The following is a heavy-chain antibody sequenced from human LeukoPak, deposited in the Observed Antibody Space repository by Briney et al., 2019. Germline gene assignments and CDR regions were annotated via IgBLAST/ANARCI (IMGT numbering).Heavy chain of an antibody. CDR3: ASDYYGSGSYYY. CDR1: GFTFSSYS. Sequence: GGSLRLSCAASGFTFSSYSMNWVRQAPGKGLEWVSSISSSSSYIYYADSVKGRFTISRDNAKNPLYLQMNSLRAEDTAVYYCASDYYGSGSYYYWGQGTLVTVSS. V-gene: IGHV3-21*01. D-gene: IGHD3-10*01. CDR2: ISSSSSYI. J-gene: IGHJ4*02.